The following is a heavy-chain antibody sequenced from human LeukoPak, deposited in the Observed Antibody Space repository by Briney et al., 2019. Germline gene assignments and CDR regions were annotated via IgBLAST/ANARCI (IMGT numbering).Heavy chain of an antibody. Sequence: PGGSLRLSCAASGFTFRTYWMDWVRQAPGKGLEWVTNINPGGSAKYYVDSVKGRFTISRDDAKTSLYLQMDSLRAEDTAVYSCARWGLSYTTDYWGEGTLVTVSS. CDR3: ARWGLSYTTDY. J-gene: IGHJ4*02. CDR2: INPGGSAK. V-gene: IGHV3-7*01. D-gene: IGHD2-21*01. CDR1: GFTFRTYW.